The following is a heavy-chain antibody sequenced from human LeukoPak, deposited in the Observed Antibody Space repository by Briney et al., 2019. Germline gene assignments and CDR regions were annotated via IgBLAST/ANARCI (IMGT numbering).Heavy chain of an antibody. J-gene: IGHJ4*02. Sequence: GGSLRLSCVASGFTVSSSYISWVRQAPGKGLEWVSVMYSGGSTYYADSVKGRFTISRDNSKNTMYLQMNNLREEDTAVYYCTRDPILGAPDYFDYWGQGTLVTVSS. CDR1: GFTVSSSY. D-gene: IGHD1-26*01. CDR2: MYSGGST. V-gene: IGHV3-53*01. CDR3: TRDPILGAPDYFDY.